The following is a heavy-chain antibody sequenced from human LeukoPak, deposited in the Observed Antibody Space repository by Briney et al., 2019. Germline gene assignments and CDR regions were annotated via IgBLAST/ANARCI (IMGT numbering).Heavy chain of an antibody. Sequence: GGSLRLSCAASGFTFSSYSMNWVRQAPGKGLEWVSSISSSSSYIYYADSVKGRFTISRDNAKHSLYLQMNSLRAEDTAVYYCARRRHAYYYDSSGHFDYWGQGTLVTVSS. D-gene: IGHD3-22*01. CDR3: ARRRHAYYYDSSGHFDY. J-gene: IGHJ4*02. CDR1: GFTFSSYS. CDR2: ISSSSSYI. V-gene: IGHV3-21*01.